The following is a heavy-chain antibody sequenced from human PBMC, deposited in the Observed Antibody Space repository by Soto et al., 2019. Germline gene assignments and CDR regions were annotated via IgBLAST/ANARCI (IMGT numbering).Heavy chain of an antibody. CDR3: ARVSDYVVGDYFDY. CDR2: IYSGGST. Sequence: GGSLRLSCAASGFTVSSNYMSWVRQAPGKGLEWVSVIYSGGSTYYADSVKGRFTISRDNSKNTLYLQMNSLRAEDTAVYYCARVSDYVVGDYFDYWGQGTLVTVSS. J-gene: IGHJ4*02. D-gene: IGHD4-17*01. V-gene: IGHV3-53*01. CDR1: GFTVSSNY.